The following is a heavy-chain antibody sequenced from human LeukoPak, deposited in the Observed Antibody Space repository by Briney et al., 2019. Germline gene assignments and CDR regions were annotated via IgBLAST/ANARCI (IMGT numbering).Heavy chain of an antibody. Sequence: GGSLRLSCAASGFSFSSYGMHWVRQAPGKGLEWVAVIWYGGSNKYYADSVKGRFTISRDNSKNTLYLQMNSLRAEDTAVYYCAKDYGDYLRTGVGTRQYYFDYWRQGTLVTVSS. CDR3: AKDYGDYLRTGVGTRQYYFDY. CDR2: IWYGGSNK. CDR1: GFSFSSYG. D-gene: IGHD4-17*01. V-gene: IGHV3-30*02. J-gene: IGHJ4*02.